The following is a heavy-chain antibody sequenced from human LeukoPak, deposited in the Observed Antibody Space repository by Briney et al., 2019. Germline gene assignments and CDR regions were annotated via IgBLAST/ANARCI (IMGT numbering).Heavy chain of an antibody. V-gene: IGHV4-39*01. J-gene: IGHJ4*02. Sequence: SETLSLTCTVSGGSISSSSYYWGWIRQPPGKGLEWIGSIYYSGSTNYNPSLKSRVTISVDTSKNQFSLKVDSVTAADTAVYYCARHDMDVAGGGLDYFDYWGQGTLVTVSS. CDR2: IYYSGST. CDR3: ARHDMDVAGGGLDYFDY. D-gene: IGHD1-26*01. CDR1: GGSISSSSYY.